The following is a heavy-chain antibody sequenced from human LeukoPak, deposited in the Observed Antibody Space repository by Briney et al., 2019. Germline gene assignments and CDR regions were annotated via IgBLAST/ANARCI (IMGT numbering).Heavy chain of an antibody. D-gene: IGHD2-21*01. CDR3: ARGAGDSYYYGMDV. V-gene: IGHV4-30-2*01. Sequence: SETLSLTCAVSGVSISSGGYSWSWIRQPPGKGLEWIGYIYHSGSTYYNPSLKSRVTISVDRSKNQFSLKLSSVTAADTAVYYCARGAGDSYYYGMDVWGQGTTVAVSS. CDR2: IYHSGST. J-gene: IGHJ6*02. CDR1: GVSISSGGYS.